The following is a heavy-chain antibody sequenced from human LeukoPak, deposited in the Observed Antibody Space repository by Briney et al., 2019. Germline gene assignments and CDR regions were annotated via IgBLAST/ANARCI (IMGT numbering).Heavy chain of an antibody. CDR2: TSGTVIST. Sequence: GGSLRLSCAASGFIFSSYAMNWVRQTPGKGLEWVSGTSGTVISTYYAGSVKGRFTISRDNSKDTLYLQMNSLRAEDTAIYYCAKEASSSGSYFHYWGQGTLVTVSS. CDR3: AKEASSSGSYFHY. V-gene: IGHV3-23*01. J-gene: IGHJ4*02. D-gene: IGHD6-19*01. CDR1: GFIFSSYA.